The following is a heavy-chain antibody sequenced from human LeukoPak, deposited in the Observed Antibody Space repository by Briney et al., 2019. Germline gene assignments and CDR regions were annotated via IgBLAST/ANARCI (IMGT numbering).Heavy chain of an antibody. J-gene: IGHJ5*02. CDR2: IYYSGST. Sequence: PSETLSLTCTVSGGSISSSSYYWGWIRQPPGKGLEWIGSIYYSGSTYYNPSLKSRVTISVDTSKNQFSLKLSSVTAADTAVYYCARDRSYNWNDDQGGWFDPWGQGTLVTVSS. CDR3: ARDRSYNWNDDQGGWFDP. D-gene: IGHD1-1*01. V-gene: IGHV4-39*07. CDR1: GGSISSSSYY.